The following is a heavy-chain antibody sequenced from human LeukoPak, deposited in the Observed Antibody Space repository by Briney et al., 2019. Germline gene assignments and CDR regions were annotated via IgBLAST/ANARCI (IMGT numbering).Heavy chain of an antibody. CDR1: GGTFSSYA. CDR3: ARESRYSYGPGYFDY. CDR2: IIPIFGTA. D-gene: IGHD5-18*01. Sequence: SVKVSCKASGGTFSSYAISWVRQAPGQGLEWMGGIIPIFGTANYARKLQGRVTITADESTSTAYMELSSLRSEDTAVYYCARESRYSYGPGYFDYWGQGTLVTVSS. J-gene: IGHJ4*02. V-gene: IGHV1-69*13.